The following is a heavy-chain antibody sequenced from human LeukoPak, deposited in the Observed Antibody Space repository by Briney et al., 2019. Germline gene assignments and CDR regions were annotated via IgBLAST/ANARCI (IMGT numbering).Heavy chain of an antibody. CDR3: ARGRYYGSGSMDV. CDR2: ISYDGSNK. Sequence: GGSLRLSCAASGFTFSSYGMHWVRQAPGKGLEWVAVISYDGSNKYYADSVKGRFTISRDNSKNTLYLQMNSLRAEDTAVYYCARGRYYGSGSMDVWGQGTTVTVSS. D-gene: IGHD3-10*01. CDR1: GFTFSSYG. V-gene: IGHV3-30*19. J-gene: IGHJ6*02.